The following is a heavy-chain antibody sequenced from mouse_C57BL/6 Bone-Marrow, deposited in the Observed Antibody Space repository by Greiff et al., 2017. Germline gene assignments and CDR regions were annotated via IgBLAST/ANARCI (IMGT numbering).Heavy chain of an antibody. Sequence: ESGPGLVKPSQSLSLTCSVTGYSITSGYYWNWIRQFPGNKLEWMGYISYDGSNNYNPSLKNRISITRDTSKNQFFLKLNSVTTEDTATYYCARATIGAWFAYWGQGTLVTVSA. J-gene: IGHJ3*01. CDR1: GYSITSGYY. CDR3: ARATIGAWFAY. V-gene: IGHV3-6*01. CDR2: ISYDGSN. D-gene: IGHD2-14*01.